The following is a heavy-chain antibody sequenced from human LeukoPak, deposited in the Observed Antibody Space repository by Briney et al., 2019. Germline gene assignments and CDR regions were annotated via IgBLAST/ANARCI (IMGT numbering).Heavy chain of an antibody. CDR1: GFTFSSYA. V-gene: IGHV3-23*01. J-gene: IGHJ4*02. CDR2: ISGSGVTT. CDR3: AKDRDYYLVGFFDY. Sequence: GGSLRLSCAASGFTFSSYAMSWVRQAPGKGLEWVSAISGSGVTTYYADSVKGRSTISRDNSKNTLYLQMNSLRAEDTALYYCAKDRDYYLVGFFDYWGQGTLVTVSS. D-gene: IGHD3-10*01.